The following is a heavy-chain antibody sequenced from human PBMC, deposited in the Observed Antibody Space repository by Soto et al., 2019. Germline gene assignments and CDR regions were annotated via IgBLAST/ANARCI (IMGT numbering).Heavy chain of an antibody. V-gene: IGHV1-3*01. J-gene: IGHJ5*02. Sequence: ASVKVSCKASGYTFTSYAMHWVRQAPGQRLEWMGWINAGNGNTKYSQKFQGRVTMTTDTSTSTAYMELRSLRSDDTAVYYCARSREDCGGDCWWFDPWGQGTLVT. CDR2: INAGNGNT. CDR3: ARSREDCGGDCWWFDP. D-gene: IGHD2-21*02. CDR1: GYTFTSYA.